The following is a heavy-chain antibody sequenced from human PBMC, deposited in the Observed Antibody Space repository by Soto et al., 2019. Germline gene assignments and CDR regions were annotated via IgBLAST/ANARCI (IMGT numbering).Heavy chain of an antibody. CDR2: IWYDESNK. Sequence: GGSLRLSCAASGFTFSSYGMHWVRQAPGKGLEWVAVIWYDESNKYYADSVKGRFTISRDNSKNTLYLQMNSLRAEDTAVYYCARAGIADNWYLNTRFPGPYYYGMDVWGQGPTVTVSS. D-gene: IGHD6-13*01. V-gene: IGHV3-33*01. CDR3: ARAGIADNWYLNTRFPGPYYYGMDV. J-gene: IGHJ6*02. CDR1: GFTFSSYG.